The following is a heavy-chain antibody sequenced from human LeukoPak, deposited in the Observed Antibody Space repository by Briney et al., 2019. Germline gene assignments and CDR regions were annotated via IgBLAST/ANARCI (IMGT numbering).Heavy chain of an antibody. CDR3: SKEQRGQHGAFDI. J-gene: IGHJ3*02. CDR2: INHSGST. Sequence: PSETLSLTCAVYGGSFSGYYWSWIRQPPGKGLEWIGEINHSGSTNYNPSLKSRVTISVDTSKNQFSLKLSSVTAADTAVYYCSKEQRGQHGAFDIWGQGTMVTVSS. CDR1: GGSFSGYY. V-gene: IGHV4-34*01. D-gene: IGHD1/OR15-1a*01.